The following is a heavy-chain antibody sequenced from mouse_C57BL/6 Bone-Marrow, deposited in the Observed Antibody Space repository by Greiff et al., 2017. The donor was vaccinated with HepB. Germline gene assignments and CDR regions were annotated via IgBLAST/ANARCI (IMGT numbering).Heavy chain of an antibody. J-gene: IGHJ3*01. CDR3: ARDDYYGSSYAWFAY. CDR1: GFTFSDFY. Sequence: EVKLVESGGGLVQSGRSLRLSCATSGFTFSDFYMEWVRQAPGKGLEWIAASRNKANDYTTEYSASVKGRFIVSRDTSQSILYLQMNALRAEDTAIYYCARDDYYGSSYAWFAYWGQGTLVTVSA. V-gene: IGHV7-1*01. CDR2: SRNKANDYTT. D-gene: IGHD1-1*01.